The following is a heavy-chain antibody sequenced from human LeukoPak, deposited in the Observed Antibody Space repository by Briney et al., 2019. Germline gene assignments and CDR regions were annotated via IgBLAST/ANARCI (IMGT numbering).Heavy chain of an antibody. J-gene: IGHJ4*02. CDR2: ISYDESNK. Sequence: GRSLRLSCAASGFTFSSYGMHWVRQAPGKGLEWVARISYDESNKYHGESVKGRFTISRDNSKNTLYLQMNSLRAEDTAVYYCAKERDYFDSSGYSRYFDYWGQGTLVTVSP. V-gene: IGHV3-30*18. D-gene: IGHD3-22*01. CDR1: GFTFSSYG. CDR3: AKERDYFDSSGYSRYFDY.